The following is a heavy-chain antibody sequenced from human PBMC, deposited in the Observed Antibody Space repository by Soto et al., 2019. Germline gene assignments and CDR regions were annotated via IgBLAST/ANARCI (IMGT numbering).Heavy chain of an antibody. J-gene: IGHJ4*02. CDR2: IRPDNGNT. D-gene: IGHD2-2*02. Sequence: ASVKVSCKTSGYTFSTSGISWVRQAPGQGLEWVGWIRPDNGNTKSAQRLQGRVTLTTDTSASTAYMELRSLTSDDTAMYYCAIDTESNRYNYWGQGTLVSVSS. CDR3: AIDTESNRYNY. V-gene: IGHV1-18*01. CDR1: GYTFSTSG.